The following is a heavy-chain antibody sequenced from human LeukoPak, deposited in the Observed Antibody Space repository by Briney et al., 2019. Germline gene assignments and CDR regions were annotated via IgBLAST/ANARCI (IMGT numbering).Heavy chain of an antibody. CDR1: GYTFTSYG. D-gene: IGHD5-12*01. Sequence: ASVKVSCKASGYTFTSYGISWVRQAPGQGLEWMGWISVYNGNINYAQKLQGRVTMTTDKSTSTAYMELSSLRSEDTAVYYCARGGIVATENWFDPWGQGTLVTVSS. CDR3: ARGGIVATENWFDP. V-gene: IGHV1-18*01. CDR2: ISVYNGNI. J-gene: IGHJ5*02.